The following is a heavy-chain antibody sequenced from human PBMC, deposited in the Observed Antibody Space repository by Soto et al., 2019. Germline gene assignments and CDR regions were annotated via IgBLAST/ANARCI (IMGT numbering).Heavy chain of an antibody. V-gene: IGHV3-23*01. D-gene: IGHD2-15*01. CDR3: AKDNSLHWFDP. CDR1: GFSFSTYA. CDR2: FNGNGGGT. J-gene: IGHJ5*02. Sequence: EVQLLESGGGLVQPGGSLRLACATSGFSFSTYAMTWVRQAPGKGLEWVSTFNGNGGGTYYADSVKGRFTISRDNSKNTLYLQMDSLRAEDTATYYCAKDNSLHWFDPWGQGPLVTVSS.